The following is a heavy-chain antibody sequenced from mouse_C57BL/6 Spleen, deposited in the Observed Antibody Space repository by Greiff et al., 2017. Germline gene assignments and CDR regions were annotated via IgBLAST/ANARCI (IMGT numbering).Heavy chain of an antibody. CDR2: IDPSDSYT. CDR3: ASGYLLPAWFAY. J-gene: IGHJ3*01. D-gene: IGHD5-1*01. CDR1: GYTFTSYW. Sequence: QVQLQQPGAELVRPGTSVKLSCKASGYTFTSYWMHWVKQRPGQGLEWIGVIDPSDSYTNYNQKFKGKATLTVDPSSSTAYMQLSSLTSEDSAVYYCASGYLLPAWFAYWGQGTLVTVSA. V-gene: IGHV1-59*01.